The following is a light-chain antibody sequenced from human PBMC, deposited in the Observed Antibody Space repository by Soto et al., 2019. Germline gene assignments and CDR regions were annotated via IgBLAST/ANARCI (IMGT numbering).Light chain of an antibody. V-gene: IGKV3-20*01. CDR2: GAS. CDR3: QQYGSSPRT. J-gene: IGKJ1*01. Sequence: EIVFTQSPGTLSLSPGERATLSCMASQSVSSSYLAWYQQKPGQAPRLLIYGASSRATGIPDRFSGSGSGTDFTLTISRLEPEDFAVYYCQQYGSSPRTFGQGTKVDIK. CDR1: QSVSSSY.